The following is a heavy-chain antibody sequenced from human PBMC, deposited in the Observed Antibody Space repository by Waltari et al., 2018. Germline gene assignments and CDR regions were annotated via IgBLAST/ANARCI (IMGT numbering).Heavy chain of an antibody. CDR1: GGSISSYY. V-gene: IGHV4-4*07. D-gene: IGHD3-10*01. CDR2: IYTSGST. CDR3: ARVGESPSMVRGGAWFDP. J-gene: IGHJ5*02. Sequence: QVQLQESGPGLVKPSETLSLTCTVSGGSISSYYWSWIRQPAGKGLEWIGRIYTSGSTNDNPPLRSRVTMAVDTSKIQFSLKLSSVTAADTAVYYCARVGESPSMVRGGAWFDPWGQGTLVTVSS.